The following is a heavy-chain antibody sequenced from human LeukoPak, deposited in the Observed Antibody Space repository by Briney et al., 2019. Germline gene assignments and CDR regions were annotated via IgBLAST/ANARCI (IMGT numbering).Heavy chain of an antibody. V-gene: IGHV4-39*01. CDR2: IYYSGDT. CDR1: GGSISSSSYH. Sequence: SETLSLTCSVSGGSISSSSYHWDWICQSPGEGGEWIGGIYYSGDTHYKPSLQSRLPISVETSKHQFSLRLSSVTAADPAVYYCARTISIRSDTWGDIKYFDYWGQGTLVTVSS. D-gene: IGHD3-16*01. CDR3: ARTISIRSDTWGDIKYFDY. J-gene: IGHJ4*02.